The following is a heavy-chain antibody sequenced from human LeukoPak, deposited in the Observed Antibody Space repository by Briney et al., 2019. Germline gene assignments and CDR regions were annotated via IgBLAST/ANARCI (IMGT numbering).Heavy chain of an antibody. CDR2: IYSGGST. Sequence: PGGSLRLSCAASGFTVSSNYMSWVRQAPGKGLEWVSVIYSGGSTYYADSVKGRFTISRDNSKNTLYLQMNSLRAEDTAVYYCAREGSNDSSGLFDYWGQGTLVTVSS. V-gene: IGHV3-53*01. D-gene: IGHD3-22*01. J-gene: IGHJ4*02. CDR1: GFTVSSNY. CDR3: AREGSNDSSGLFDY.